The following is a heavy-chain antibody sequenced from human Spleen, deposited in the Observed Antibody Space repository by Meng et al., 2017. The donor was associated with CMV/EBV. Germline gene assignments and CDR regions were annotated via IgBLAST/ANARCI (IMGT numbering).Heavy chain of an antibody. V-gene: IGHV3-72*01. CDR3: VRGYNSFDS. Sequence: GGSLRLSCAASGFTFSNYAMSWVRQAPGKGLEWVGRSRNKANRYTTEYAASVKGRFTISRDESKNSLYLQMNSLKTEDTAVFYCVRGYNSFDSWGQGTLVTVSS. D-gene: IGHD1-1*01. CDR1: GFTFSNYA. J-gene: IGHJ4*02. CDR2: SRNKANRYTT.